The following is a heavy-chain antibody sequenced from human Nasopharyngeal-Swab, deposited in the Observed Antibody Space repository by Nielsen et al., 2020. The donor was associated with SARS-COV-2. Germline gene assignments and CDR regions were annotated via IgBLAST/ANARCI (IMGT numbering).Heavy chain of an antibody. CDR2: ISWNSGSI. J-gene: IGHJ5*01. Sequence: LSLTCAASGFTFDDYAMHWVRQAPGKGLEWVSGISWNSGSIGYADSVKGRFTISRDNAKNSLFLQMNSLRGDDTAIYYCARGGSWFDSWGPGTLVTVSS. CDR1: GFTFDDYA. V-gene: IGHV3-9*01. D-gene: IGHD1-26*01. CDR3: ARGGSWFDS.